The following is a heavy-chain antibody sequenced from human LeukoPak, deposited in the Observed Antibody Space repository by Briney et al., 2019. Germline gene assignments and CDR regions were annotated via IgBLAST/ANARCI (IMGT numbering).Heavy chain of an antibody. CDR2: IHYSGST. J-gene: IGHJ6*03. CDR3: ARTYYGSGSLYYYYYMDV. D-gene: IGHD3-10*01. CDR1: GGSISSYY. V-gene: IGHV4-59*01. Sequence: PSETLSLTCTVSGGSISSYYWSWIRQPPGKGLEWIGYIHYSGSTNYNPSLKSRVTISVDMSKNQFSLKLSSVTAADTAVYYCARTYYGSGSLYYYYYMDVWGKGTTVTVSS.